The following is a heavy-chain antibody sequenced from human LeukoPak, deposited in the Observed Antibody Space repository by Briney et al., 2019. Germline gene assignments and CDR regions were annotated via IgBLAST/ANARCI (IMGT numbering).Heavy chain of an antibody. V-gene: IGHV5-10-1*01. CDR3: ARQDSSGYSRWYYYYGMDV. CDR1: GYSFTSYW. CDR2: IDPSDSYT. Sequence: GESLKISCKGSGYSFTSYWISWVRQMPGKGLEWMGRIDPSDSYTNYSPSFQGHVTISADKSISTAYLQWSSLKASDTAMYYCARQDSSGYSRWYYYYGMDVWGQGTTVTVSS. D-gene: IGHD3-22*01. J-gene: IGHJ6*02.